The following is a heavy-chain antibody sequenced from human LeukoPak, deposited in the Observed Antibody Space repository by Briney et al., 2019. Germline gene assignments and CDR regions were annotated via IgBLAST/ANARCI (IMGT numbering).Heavy chain of an antibody. CDR1: GFTFSDYW. D-gene: IGHD6-13*01. CDR2: IERDGGKK. V-gene: IGHV3-7*01. Sequence: PGGSLRLSCAASGFTFSDYWMTWVRQAPGKGLEWVANIERDGGKKTYVDSVKGRFTISRDNAKNSLYLQMSSLRAEDTAVYYCATAPAAADSCWGQGTLVAVSS. J-gene: IGHJ4*02. CDR3: ATAPAAADSC.